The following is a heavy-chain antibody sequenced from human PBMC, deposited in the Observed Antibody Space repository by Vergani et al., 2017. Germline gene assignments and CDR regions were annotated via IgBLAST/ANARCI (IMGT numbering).Heavy chain of an antibody. CDR2: IYYSGST. CDR3: ARDGSYGSGKNWFDP. D-gene: IGHD3-10*01. Sequence: QVQLQESGPGLVKPSETLSLTCTVSGGSISSYYWSWIWQPPGKGLEWIGYIYYSGSTNYNPSLKSRVTISVDTSKNQFSLKLSSVTAADTAVYYCARDGSYGSGKNWFDPWGQGTLVTVSS. J-gene: IGHJ5*02. V-gene: IGHV4-59*01. CDR1: GGSISSYY.